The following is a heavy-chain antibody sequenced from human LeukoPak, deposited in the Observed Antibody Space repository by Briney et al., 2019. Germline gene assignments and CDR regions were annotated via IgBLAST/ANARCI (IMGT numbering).Heavy chain of an antibody. CDR3: ASPTGEATR. CDR2: INHRGDT. V-gene: IGHV4-34*01. J-gene: IGHJ1*01. Sequence: PSETLSLTCAVYGGSLRGYYWSWVRQPPGKGLEWIGEINHRGDTNYNPSLKSRVTMSVDRSKSQFSLKLTSVTAADTAMYYCASPTGEATRWGQGTLVTVSS. CDR1: GGSLRGYY. D-gene: IGHD7-27*01.